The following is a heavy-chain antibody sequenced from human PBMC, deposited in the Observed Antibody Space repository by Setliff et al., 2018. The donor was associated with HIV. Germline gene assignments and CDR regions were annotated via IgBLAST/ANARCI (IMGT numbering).Heavy chain of an antibody. D-gene: IGHD6-19*01. V-gene: IGHV4-61*09. J-gene: IGHJ3*02. CDR2: IYTSGST. CDR3: ARDAGERDSSGGGSDAFDI. CDR1: GGSISSGSYY. Sequence: LSLTCNVSGGSISSGSYYWSWIRQPAGKGLEWIGHIYTSGSTNYNPSLKSRVTISVDTSKNQFSLKLSSVTAADTAVYYCARDAGERDSSGGGSDAFDIWGQGTMVTVSS.